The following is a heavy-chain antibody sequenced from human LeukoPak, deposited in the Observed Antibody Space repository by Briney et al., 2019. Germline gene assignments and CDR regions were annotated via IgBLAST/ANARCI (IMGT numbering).Heavy chain of an antibody. Sequence: SETLSLTCTVSGGSISSYYWSWIRQPPGKGLEWIGYIYYSGSTNYNPSLKSRVTISVDTSNNQFSLKLSSVTAADTAVYYCARDTSGYSRGSFDYWGQGTLVTVSS. J-gene: IGHJ4*02. V-gene: IGHV4-59*01. D-gene: IGHD3-22*01. CDR3: ARDTSGYSRGSFDY. CDR1: GGSISSYY. CDR2: IYYSGST.